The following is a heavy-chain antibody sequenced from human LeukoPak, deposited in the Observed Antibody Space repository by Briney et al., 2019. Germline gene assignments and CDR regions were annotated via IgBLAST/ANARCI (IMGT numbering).Heavy chain of an antibody. CDR1: GGSISSSSYY. Sequence: SETLSLTCTVSGGSISSSSYYWGWIRQPPGKGLEWIGSIYYSGSTYYNPSLKSRVTISVDTSKNQFSLKLSSVTAADTAVYYCARHTYYYDSSGYYVMPSAFDIWGQGTMVTVSS. J-gene: IGHJ3*02. CDR3: ARHTYYYDSSGYYVMPSAFDI. D-gene: IGHD3-22*01. V-gene: IGHV4-39*07. CDR2: IYYSGST.